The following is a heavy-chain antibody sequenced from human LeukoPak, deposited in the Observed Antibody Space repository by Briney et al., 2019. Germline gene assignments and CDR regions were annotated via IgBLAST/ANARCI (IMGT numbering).Heavy chain of an antibody. CDR2: IYTSGST. CDR1: GGSISSYY. CDR3: ARGPSYSSSWYGGGFDY. D-gene: IGHD6-13*01. V-gene: IGHV4-4*07. Sequence: SETLSLTCTVSGGSISSYYWSWILQPAGKGLEWIGRIYTSGSTNYNPSLKSRVTMSVDTSKNQFSLKLSSVTAADTAVYYCARGPSYSSSWYGGGFDYWGQGTLVTVSS. J-gene: IGHJ4*02.